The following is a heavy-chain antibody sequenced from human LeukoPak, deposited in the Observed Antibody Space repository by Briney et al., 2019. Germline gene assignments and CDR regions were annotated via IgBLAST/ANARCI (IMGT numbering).Heavy chain of an antibody. Sequence: ASVKVSCKASGYTFTSYGISWVRQAPGQGLEWMGWISAYNGNTNYAQKLQGRVTMTTDTSTSTAYMELRSLRSDDTAVYYCARGPVVSEVPAAIQGIAVAATLYYYYMDVWGKGTTVTVSS. V-gene: IGHV1-18*01. CDR2: ISAYNGNT. J-gene: IGHJ6*03. D-gene: IGHD6-19*01. CDR1: GYTFTSYG. CDR3: ARGPVVSEVPAAIQGIAVAATLYYYYMDV.